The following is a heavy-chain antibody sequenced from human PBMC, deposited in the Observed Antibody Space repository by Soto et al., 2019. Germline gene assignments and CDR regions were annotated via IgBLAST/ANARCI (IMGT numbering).Heavy chain of an antibody. CDR3: ARVLGKQPTKGGARAGARAIRNWFDP. Sequence: PSETLSLTCAVYGGSFSGYYWSWIRQPPGKGLEWIGEINHSGSTNYNPSLKSRVTISVDTSKNQFSLKLSSVTAADTAVYYCARVLGKQPTKGGARAGARAIRNWFDPWGQGTLVTVSS. CDR2: INHSGST. J-gene: IGHJ5*02. CDR1: GGSFSGYY. V-gene: IGHV4-34*01. D-gene: IGHD6-13*01.